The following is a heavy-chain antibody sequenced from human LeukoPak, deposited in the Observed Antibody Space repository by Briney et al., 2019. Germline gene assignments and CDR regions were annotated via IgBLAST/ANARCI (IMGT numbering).Heavy chain of an antibody. J-gene: IGHJ6*03. CDR2: IYYSGST. CDR3: ARGWYCSGTSCYPCYMDV. D-gene: IGHD2-2*01. CDR1: GGSISSYY. Sequence: SETLSLTCTVSGGSISSYYWSWIRQPPGKGLEWIGYIYYSGSTNYNPSLKSRVTISVDTSKNQFSLKLSSVTAADTAVYYCARGWYCSGTSCYPCYMDVWGKGTTVTVSS. V-gene: IGHV4-59*01.